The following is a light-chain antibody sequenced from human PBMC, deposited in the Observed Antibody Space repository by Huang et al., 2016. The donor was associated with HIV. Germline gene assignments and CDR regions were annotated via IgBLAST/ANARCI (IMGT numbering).Light chain of an antibody. CDR3: QQYGRSPPVT. V-gene: IGKV3-20*01. J-gene: IGKJ1*01. CDR1: QSVSSTY. CDR2: GAS. Sequence: EIVLTQSPGTLSLSPGERATLSCRARQSVSSTYLAWYQQKPGQAPRLLIYGASSRATGIPDRFSGSGSGTDFTLTISRLEPEDFAVYYCQQYGRSPPVTFGQGTKVEIQ.